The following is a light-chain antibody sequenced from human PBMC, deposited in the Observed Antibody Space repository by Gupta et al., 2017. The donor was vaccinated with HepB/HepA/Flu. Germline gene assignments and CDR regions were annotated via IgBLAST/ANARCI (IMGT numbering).Light chain of an antibody. CDR1: SSNIGAGYD. CDR2: GNN. Sequence: QSVVTQPPSVSGAPGQRVTISFNGSSSNIGAGYDVHWYQQFPETALKLLIYGNNNRPSGVPDRFSGSKFDTSASLAITGLQADDEADYYCQAFDSSLSGWVFGGGTKLTVL. V-gene: IGLV1-40*02. J-gene: IGLJ2*01. CDR3: QAFDSSLSGWV.